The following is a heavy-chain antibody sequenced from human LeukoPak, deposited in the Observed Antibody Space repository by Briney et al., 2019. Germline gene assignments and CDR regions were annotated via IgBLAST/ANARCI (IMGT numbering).Heavy chain of an antibody. Sequence: QTGGSLRVSCAVSGFTVSNNYMSWVRPAPGKGLEWVSVIYSAGSTFYADSVKGRFTISRDNSKNTLYLQINSLRAEDTAVYYCAREYSSSSGSVSDYWGQGTLVTVSS. CDR3: AREYSSSSGSVSDY. D-gene: IGHD6-6*01. CDR2: IYSAGST. J-gene: IGHJ4*02. V-gene: IGHV3-66*01. CDR1: GFTVSNNY.